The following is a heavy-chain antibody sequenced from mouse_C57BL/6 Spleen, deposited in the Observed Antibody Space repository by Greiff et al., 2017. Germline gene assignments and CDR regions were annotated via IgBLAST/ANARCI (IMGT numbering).Heavy chain of an antibody. D-gene: IGHD1-1*01. V-gene: IGHV1-42*01. Sequence: EVKLQESGPELVKPGASVKISCKASGYSFTGYYMNWVKQSPEKSLEWIGEINPSTGGTTYNQKFKAKATLTVDKSSSTAYMQLKSLTSEDSAVYYCARATVVATRYFDVWGTGTTVTVSS. J-gene: IGHJ1*03. CDR3: ARATVVATRYFDV. CDR1: GYSFTGYY. CDR2: INPSTGGT.